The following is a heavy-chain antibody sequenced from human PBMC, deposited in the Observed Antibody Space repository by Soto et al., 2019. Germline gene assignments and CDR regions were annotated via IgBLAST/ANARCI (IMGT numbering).Heavy chain of an antibody. V-gene: IGHV4-59*08. CDR1: GGSIGNSY. Sequence: QVQLQESGPGLVKPSETLSLTCTVSGGSIGNSYWSWIRQSPGKGLEWIGYIYYSGSSNYNPSLMSRVSISVDTSNNQFSLKLSSVTAADTAVYYCARHSSSWPIFDYWGQGTLVIVSS. CDR2: IYYSGSS. CDR3: ARHSSSWPIFDY. J-gene: IGHJ4*02. D-gene: IGHD6-13*01.